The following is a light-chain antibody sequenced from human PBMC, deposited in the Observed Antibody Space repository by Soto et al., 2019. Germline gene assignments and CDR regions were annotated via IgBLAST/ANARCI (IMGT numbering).Light chain of an antibody. Sequence: QSVLTQPPSASGSPGQSVTISCTGTNSDVGGYNYVSWYQQHPGKAPKLMIYEVSKRPSGVPDRFSGSKSGNTASLTVSGLQAEDEADYYCSSYAGSNNYVFGTGTKFTVL. CDR1: NSDVGGYNY. J-gene: IGLJ1*01. CDR3: SSYAGSNNYV. V-gene: IGLV2-8*01. CDR2: EVS.